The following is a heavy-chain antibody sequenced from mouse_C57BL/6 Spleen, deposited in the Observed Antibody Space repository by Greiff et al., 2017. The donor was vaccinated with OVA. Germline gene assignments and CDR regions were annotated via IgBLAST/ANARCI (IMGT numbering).Heavy chain of an antibody. CDR3: ARRIYYDYDDYAMDY. J-gene: IGHJ4*01. Sequence: VKLMESGPELVKPGASVKLSCKASGYTFTSYDINWVKQRPGQGLEWIGWIYPRDGSTKYNEKFKGKATLTVDTSSSTAYMELHSLTSEDSAVYFCARRIYYDYDDYAMDYWGQGTSVTVSS. CDR2: IYPRDGST. V-gene: IGHV1-85*01. CDR1: GYTFTSYD. D-gene: IGHD2-4*01.